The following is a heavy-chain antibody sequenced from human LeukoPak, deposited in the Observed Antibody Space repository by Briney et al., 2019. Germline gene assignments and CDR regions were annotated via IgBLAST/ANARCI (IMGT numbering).Heavy chain of an antibody. Sequence: SQTLSLTCTVSGGSISSGGYYWSWIRQHPGKGLEWIGYIYYSGSTYYNPSLKSRVTISVDTSKNQFSLKLSSVTAADTAVYYCARGKGYCSSTSCSNNWSDPWGQGTLVTVSS. V-gene: IGHV4-31*03. J-gene: IGHJ5*02. CDR1: GGSISSGGYY. D-gene: IGHD2-2*01. CDR2: IYYSGST. CDR3: ARGKGYCSSTSCSNNWSDP.